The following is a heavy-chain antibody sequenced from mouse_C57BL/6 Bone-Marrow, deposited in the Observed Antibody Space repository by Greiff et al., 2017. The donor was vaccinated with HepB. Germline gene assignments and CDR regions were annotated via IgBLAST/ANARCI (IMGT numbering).Heavy chain of an antibody. CDR2: INPGSGGT. CDR1: GYAFTNYL. J-gene: IGHJ2*01. Sequence: QVQLQQSGAELVRPGTSVKVSCKASGYAFTNYLIERVKQRPGQGLEWIGVINPGSGGTNYNEKFKGKATLTADKSSSTAYMQLSSLTSEDSAVYFCARDYYYGSSPFDYWGQGTTLTVSS. D-gene: IGHD1-1*01. V-gene: IGHV1-54*01. CDR3: ARDYYYGSSPFDY.